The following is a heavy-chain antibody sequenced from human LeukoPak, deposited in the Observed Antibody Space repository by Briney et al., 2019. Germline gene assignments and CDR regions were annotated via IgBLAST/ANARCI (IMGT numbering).Heavy chain of an antibody. Sequence: SETLSLTCTVSGYSISSGYYWGWIRQPPGKGLEWIGSIYHSGSTYYNPSLKSRVTISVDTSKNQFSLKLSSVTAADTAVYYCAKNSGYDFQFDYWGQGTLVTVSS. CDR1: GYSISSGYY. D-gene: IGHD5-12*01. V-gene: IGHV4-38-2*02. CDR3: AKNSGYDFQFDY. J-gene: IGHJ4*02. CDR2: IYHSGST.